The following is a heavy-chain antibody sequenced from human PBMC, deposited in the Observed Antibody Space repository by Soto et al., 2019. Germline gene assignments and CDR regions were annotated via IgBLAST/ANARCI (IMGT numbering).Heavy chain of an antibody. V-gene: IGHV3-23*01. CDR1: GFTSNTYV. J-gene: IGHJ3*01. Sequence: EVQLLESGGGLVQPGGSLRLSCAASGFTSNTYVMNWVRQAPGKGLEWVSTISYSADKTHYADSVKCRFTISRDNSRDPLFLQMNSLRADDAAVYYCARRARTATTNWGAFDVRCQGTMVTVSS. CDR3: ARRARTATTNWGAFDV. D-gene: IGHD1-7*01. CDR2: ISYSADKT.